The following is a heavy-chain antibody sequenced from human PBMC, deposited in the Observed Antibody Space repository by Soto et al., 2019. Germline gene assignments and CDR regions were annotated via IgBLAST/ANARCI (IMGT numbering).Heavy chain of an antibody. D-gene: IGHD1-7*01. J-gene: IGHJ4*01. CDR1: GFTFTTAW. Sequence: NPGGSLRLSCAASGFTFTTAWINWVRQAPGKGPEWVGRIKSKNDGGTADFAAPVKGRFAISRDDSKNMVDLQMNNLKTEDTAVYCTTDSYFTMELVRFDFWGLGTLVTVSS. V-gene: IGHV3-15*07. CDR2: IKSKNDGGTA. CDR3: TTDSYFTMELVRFDF.